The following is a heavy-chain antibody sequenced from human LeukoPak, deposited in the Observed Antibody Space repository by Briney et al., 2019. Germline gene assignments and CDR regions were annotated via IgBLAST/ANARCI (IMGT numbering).Heavy chain of an antibody. D-gene: IGHD5-18*01. J-gene: IGHJ4*02. V-gene: IGHV3-11*01. CDR3: ARDRDIRGYSYGIFDF. CDR2: VSSSGTLT. Sequence: PGGSLRLSCAASGFIFSDYYMSWIRQAPGKGLEWVAYVSSSGTLTDYADSVKGRFTISRDNAKNSLYLQMNSLSAEDTAIYYCARDRDIRGYSYGIFDFWGQGTLVTVSS. CDR1: GFIFSDYY.